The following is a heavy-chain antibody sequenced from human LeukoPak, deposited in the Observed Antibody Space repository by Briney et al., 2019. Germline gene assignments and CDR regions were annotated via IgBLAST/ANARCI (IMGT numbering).Heavy chain of an antibody. J-gene: IGHJ6*03. Sequence: GESLKISCKGSGYSFTSYWIGWVRQMPGKGLEWMGIIYPGDSDTRYSPSFQGQVTTSADKSISTAYLQWSSLKASATAMYYCARQRIVVVPAASYYYYYYMDVWGKGTTVTVSS. CDR2: IYPGDSDT. CDR3: ARQRIVVVPAASYYYYYYMDV. V-gene: IGHV5-51*01. D-gene: IGHD2-2*01. CDR1: GYSFTSYW.